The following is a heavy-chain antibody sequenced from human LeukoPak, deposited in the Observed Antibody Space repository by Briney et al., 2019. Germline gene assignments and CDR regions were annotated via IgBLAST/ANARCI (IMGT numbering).Heavy chain of an antibody. J-gene: IGHJ4*02. CDR3: ATDYYDSSGYFDY. CDR2: IYYSGST. CDR1: GGSISSGDYY. V-gene: IGHV4-30-4*08. Sequence: SETLSLTCTVSGGSISSGDYYWSWIRQPPGKGLEWIGYIYYSGSTYYNPSLKSRVTISVDTYNTLFSLKQSSMTAAATAAYFCATDYYDSSGYFDYWGQGTLVTVPP. D-gene: IGHD3-22*01.